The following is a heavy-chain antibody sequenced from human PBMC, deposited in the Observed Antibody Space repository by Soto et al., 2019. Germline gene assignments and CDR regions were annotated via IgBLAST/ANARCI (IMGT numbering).Heavy chain of an antibody. D-gene: IGHD2-21*02. CDR1: GGSFSGYY. V-gene: IGHV4-34*01. J-gene: IGHJ4*02. Sequence: SETLSLTCAVYGGSFSGYYWSWIRQPPGKGLEWIGEINHSGSTNYKPSLKSRVTISIDTSRNQFSLKLNSVTAADTAVYYCARLGGYYQAFDQWGQGSLVTVS. CDR3: ARLGGYYQAFDQ. CDR2: INHSGST.